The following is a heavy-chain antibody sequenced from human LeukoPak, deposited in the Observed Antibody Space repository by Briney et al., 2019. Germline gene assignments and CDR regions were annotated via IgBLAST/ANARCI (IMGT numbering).Heavy chain of an antibody. V-gene: IGHV4-30-2*01. J-gene: IGHJ4*02. CDR2: IYHSGST. CDR3: ARDRGDGYFDY. D-gene: IGHD7-27*01. Sequence: SETLSLTCAVSGGSISSGGYSWSWIRQPPGKGLEWIGYIYHSGSTYYNPSLKSRVTISVYRSKNQFSLKLSSVTAADTAVYYCARDRGDGYFDYWGQGTLVTVSS. CDR1: GGSISSGGYS.